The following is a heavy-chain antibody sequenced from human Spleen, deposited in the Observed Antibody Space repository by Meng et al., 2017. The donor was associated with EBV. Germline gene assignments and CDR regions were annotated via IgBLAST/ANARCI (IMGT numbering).Heavy chain of an antibody. CDR1: GYIFITYI. D-gene: IGHD3-10*01. V-gene: IGHV7-4-1*02. Sequence: QVQLVQSGSELKKPGASMKVSCKASGYIFITYIMNWERQAPGQGLEWMRWINTNTGHPTYAQGCTGRCVFSLDTSVSPAHLQISSLKPEDTAVYYCATRGRNYYGSGSLDPWGQGTLVTVSS. CDR2: INTNTGHP. CDR3: ATRGRNYYGSGSLDP. J-gene: IGHJ5*02.